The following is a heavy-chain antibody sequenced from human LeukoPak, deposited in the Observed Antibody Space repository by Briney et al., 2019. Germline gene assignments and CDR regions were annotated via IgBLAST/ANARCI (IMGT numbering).Heavy chain of an antibody. D-gene: IGHD3-22*01. CDR2: INPNSGDT. V-gene: IGHV1-2*04. Sequence: ASVKVSCKASGYTFTGYFMHWVRQAPGQGLEWMGCINPNSGDTNYAQKFQGWVTMTRDTSISTAYMELSRLRSDDTAVYYCARLFSYYYDSSGSWLDPWGQGTLVTVSS. CDR3: ARLFSYYYDSSGSWLDP. CDR1: GYTFTGYF. J-gene: IGHJ5*02.